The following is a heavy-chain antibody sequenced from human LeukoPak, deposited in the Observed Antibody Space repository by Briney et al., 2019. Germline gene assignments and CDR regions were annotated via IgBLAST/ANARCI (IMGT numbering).Heavy chain of an antibody. CDR2: IWNDGSKN. CDR1: GFTFRTHG. CDR3: AKEDYGDASRGYGVDV. V-gene: IGHV3-30*02. Sequence: GGSLRLSCGASGFTFRTHGMHWVRQAPGKGLEWVAVIWNDGSKNDYADSVKGRFTISRDNSKNTLYLQMSSLRVEDTAVYYCAKEDYGDASRGYGVDVWGQGTTVTVSS. D-gene: IGHD4-17*01. J-gene: IGHJ6*02.